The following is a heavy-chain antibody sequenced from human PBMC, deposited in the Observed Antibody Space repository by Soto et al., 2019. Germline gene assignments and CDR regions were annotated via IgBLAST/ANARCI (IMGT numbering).Heavy chain of an antibody. J-gene: IGHJ5*02. CDR2: IYYTGST. CDR3: ARGAGLSYASTWFDI. D-gene: IGHD2-2*01. CDR1: GASVSSGTYY. Sequence: SETLSLTCTVFGASVSSGTYYWSWIRQAPGKGLEWVGHIYYTGSTNYNPSLNNRVTISVDTSKNHFSLQLTSVTAADTAVYYCARGAGLSYASTWFDIWGQGTLVTVSS. V-gene: IGHV4-61*03.